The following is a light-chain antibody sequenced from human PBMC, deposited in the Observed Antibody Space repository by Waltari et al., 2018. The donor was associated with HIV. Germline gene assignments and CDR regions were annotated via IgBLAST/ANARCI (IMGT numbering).Light chain of an antibody. CDR2: DNY. CDR3: GTWDSTLSAYV. Sequence: QSVLTQPPSVSAAPRQKVTISCSGNSSNIGNNYVSWYQQLPGAAPKPLIHDNYKRPSGIPHRFSGSKSGTSATLDITGRQTGDEADFYCGTWDSTLSAYVFGTGTKVTVL. V-gene: IGLV1-51*01. J-gene: IGLJ1*01. CDR1: SSNIGNNY.